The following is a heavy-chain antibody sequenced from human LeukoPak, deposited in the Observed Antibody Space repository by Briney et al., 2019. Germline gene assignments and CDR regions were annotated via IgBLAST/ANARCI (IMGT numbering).Heavy chain of an antibody. D-gene: IGHD3-22*01. V-gene: IGHV4-38-2*02. Sequence: SETLSLTCTVSGYSISSGHYWGWIRQPPGKGLEWIGSIYHSGSTYYNPSLKSRVTISVDTSKNQFSLKLSSVTAADTAVYYCARVALYDSSGYDFDYWGQGTLVTVSS. CDR3: ARVALYDSSGYDFDY. CDR1: GYSISSGHY. J-gene: IGHJ4*02. CDR2: IYHSGST.